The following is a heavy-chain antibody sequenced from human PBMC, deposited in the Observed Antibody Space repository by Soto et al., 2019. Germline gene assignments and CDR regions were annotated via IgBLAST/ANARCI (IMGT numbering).Heavy chain of an antibody. D-gene: IGHD6-6*01. CDR1: GYTFTSYA. CDR2: INAGNGNT. V-gene: IGHV1-3*01. Sequence: ASVKVSCKASGYTFTSYAMHWVRQAPGQRLEWMGWINAGNGNTKYSQKFQGRVTITRDTSASTAYMELSSLRSEDTAVYYCARSSNVRKYYFDYWGQGTLVTVSS. J-gene: IGHJ4*02. CDR3: ARSSNVRKYYFDY.